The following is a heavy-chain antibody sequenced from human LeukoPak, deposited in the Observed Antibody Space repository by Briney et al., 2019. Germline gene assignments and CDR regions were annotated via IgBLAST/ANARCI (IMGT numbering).Heavy chain of an antibody. Sequence: GGSLRLSCAASGFTFSSYGMHWVRQAPGKGLEWVAVISYDGSNKYYADSVKGRFTISRDNSKNTLYLQMSSLRAEDTAVYYCAKDARRYCSSTSCRTGYFDYWGQGTLVTVSS. D-gene: IGHD2-2*01. J-gene: IGHJ4*02. CDR3: AKDARRYCSSTSCRTGYFDY. CDR1: GFTFSSYG. V-gene: IGHV3-30*18. CDR2: ISYDGSNK.